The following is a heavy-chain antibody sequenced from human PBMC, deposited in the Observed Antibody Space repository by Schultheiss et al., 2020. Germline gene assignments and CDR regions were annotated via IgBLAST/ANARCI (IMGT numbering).Heavy chain of an antibody. CDR2: IWYDGSNK. D-gene: IGHD1-26*01. CDR3: ARGAEQLVGATTRFDY. V-gene: IGHV3-33*01. CDR1: GFTFSSYG. J-gene: IGHJ4*02. Sequence: RGSLRLSCAASGFTFSSYGMHWVRQAPGKGLEWVAVIWYDGSNKYYADSVKGRFTISRDNSKNTLYLQMNSMRAEDTAVYYCARGAEQLVGATTRFDYWGQGTMVTVSS.